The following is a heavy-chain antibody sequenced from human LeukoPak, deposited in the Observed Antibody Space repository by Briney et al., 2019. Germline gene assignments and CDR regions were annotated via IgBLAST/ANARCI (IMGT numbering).Heavy chain of an antibody. D-gene: IGHD6-13*01. Sequence: GGSLRPSCAASGFTFSSYAMSWVRQTPGKGLEWVSAISSSGGGTHYADSVKGRFTISRDNSKNTLYLQMNSLRAEDTALYYCAREKAATGFFDYWGQGTLVTVSS. V-gene: IGHV3-23*01. CDR1: GFTFSSYA. CDR3: AREKAATGFFDY. CDR2: ISSSGGGT. J-gene: IGHJ4*02.